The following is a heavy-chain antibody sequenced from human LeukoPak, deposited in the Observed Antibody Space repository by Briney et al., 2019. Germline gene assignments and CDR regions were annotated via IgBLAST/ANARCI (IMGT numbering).Heavy chain of an antibody. CDR2: ISYDGSNK. D-gene: IGHD6-6*01. CDR1: GFTFSSYG. Sequence: GRSLRLSCAASGFTFSSYGMHWVRQAPGKWLEWVAVISYDGSNKYYADSVKGRFTISRDNSKNTLYLQMNSLRAEDTAVYYCASRKYSSSSPTFDYWGQGTLVTVSS. J-gene: IGHJ4*02. V-gene: IGHV3-30*19. CDR3: ASRKYSSSSPTFDY.